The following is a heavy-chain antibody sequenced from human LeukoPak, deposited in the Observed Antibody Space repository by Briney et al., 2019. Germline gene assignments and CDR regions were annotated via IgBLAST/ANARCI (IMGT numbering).Heavy chain of an antibody. D-gene: IGHD3-16*01. CDR2: ISYDGSNK. Sequence: GGSLRLSCAASGFTFSSYGMHWVRQAPGKGLEWVAVISYDGSNKYYADSVKGRFTISRDNSKNTLYLQMNSLRAEDTAVYYCAKGLQRGCFDYWGQGTLVTVSS. CDR3: AKGLQRGCFDY. V-gene: IGHV3-30*18. J-gene: IGHJ4*02. CDR1: GFTFSSYG.